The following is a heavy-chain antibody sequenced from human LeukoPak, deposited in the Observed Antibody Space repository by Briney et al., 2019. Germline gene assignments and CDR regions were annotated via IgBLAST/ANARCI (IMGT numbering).Heavy chain of an antibody. CDR2: MNPNSGNT. CDR1: GYTFTTYD. J-gene: IGHJ5*02. CDR3: ARGRGSGHKENWFDP. V-gene: IGHV1-8*01. D-gene: IGHD6-19*01. Sequence: ASVKVSCKASGYTFTTYDTNWARQATGQGLEWMGWMNPNSGNTGYTQKFQGRVTMTRNTSISTAYMELSSLRSEDTAVYYCARGRGSGHKENWFDPWGQGTLVTVSS.